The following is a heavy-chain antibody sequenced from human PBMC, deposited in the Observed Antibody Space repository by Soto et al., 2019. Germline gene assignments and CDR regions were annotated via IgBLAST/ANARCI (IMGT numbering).Heavy chain of an antibody. J-gene: IGHJ4*02. CDR3: ARADQDINNYYGDYFFDY. D-gene: IGHD4-17*01. Sequence: ASVKVSCKASGYIFINYAIHWVRQAPGQGLEWMGWINPNSGGTNYAQKFQGWVTMTRDTSISTAYMELSRLRSDDTAVYYCARADQDINNYYGDYFFDYWGQGTLFTVSS. CDR2: INPNSGGT. CDR1: GYIFINYA. V-gene: IGHV1-2*04.